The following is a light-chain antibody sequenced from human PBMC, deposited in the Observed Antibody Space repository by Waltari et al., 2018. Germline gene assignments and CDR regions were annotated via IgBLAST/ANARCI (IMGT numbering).Light chain of an antibody. CDR3: QSCDDNLSGWV. J-gene: IGLJ3*02. CDR1: SPNIAAGSA. V-gene: IGLV1-40*01. Sequence: QSVLTQPPSVSGAPGQTVTIPCPARSPNIAAGSAVHWYQHLPGAAPKVLIYDNINRPSGVPDRFSGSKSGTSASLTINGLQAEDEADYYCQSCDDNLSGWVFGGGTKLTVL. CDR2: DNI.